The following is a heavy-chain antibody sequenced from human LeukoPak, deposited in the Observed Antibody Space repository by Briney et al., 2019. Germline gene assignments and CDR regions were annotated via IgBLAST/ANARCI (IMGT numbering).Heavy chain of an antibody. J-gene: IGHJ4*02. CDR3: ARPQPMYGSGNYYSPFDY. V-gene: IGHV3-48*02. Sequence: AGGSLRLSCAASGFTFNTYSMNWVRQAPGKGLEWVSYISSGSRTTYYADSVKGRFTISRDDAKSSLYLQMNSLRDEDMAVYYCARPQPMYGSGNYYSPFDYWGQGTLVTVSS. D-gene: IGHD3-10*01. CDR1: GFTFNTYS. CDR2: ISSGSRTT.